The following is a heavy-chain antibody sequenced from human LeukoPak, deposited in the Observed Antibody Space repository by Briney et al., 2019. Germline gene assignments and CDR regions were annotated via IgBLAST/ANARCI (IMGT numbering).Heavy chain of an antibody. V-gene: IGHV1-69*05. D-gene: IGHD2-21*02. J-gene: IGHJ3*02. CDR2: IIPIFGTA. CDR1: GYTFTSYG. Sequence: ASVKVSCKASGYTFTSYGISWVRQAPGQGLEWMGGIIPIFGTANYAQKFQGRVTITTDESTSTAYMELSSLRSEDTAVYYCAKSDLAYCGGDCYSVGAFDIWGQGTMVTVSS. CDR3: AKSDLAYCGGDCYSVGAFDI.